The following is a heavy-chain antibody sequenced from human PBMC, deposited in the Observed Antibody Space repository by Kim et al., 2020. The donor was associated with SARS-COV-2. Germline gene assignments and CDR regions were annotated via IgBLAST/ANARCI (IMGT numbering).Heavy chain of an antibody. CDR3: ARGSIYHVVPVYFDY. Sequence: SVKVSCKASGGTFSSYAISWVRQAPGQGLEWMGGIIPIFGTANYAQKFQGRVTITADESTSTAYMELSSLRSEHTAVYYCARGSIYHVVPVYFDYWGQGTLVTVSS. CDR1: GGTFSSYA. V-gene: IGHV1-69*13. J-gene: IGHJ4*02. D-gene: IGHD2-2*01. CDR2: IIPIFGTA.